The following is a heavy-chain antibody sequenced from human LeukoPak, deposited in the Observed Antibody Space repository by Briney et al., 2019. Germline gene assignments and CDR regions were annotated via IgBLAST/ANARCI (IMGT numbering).Heavy chain of an antibody. CDR1: GGSFSGYY. V-gene: IGHV3-20*01. J-gene: IGHJ5*02. CDR2: INWNGGST. CDR3: ARNYYDSSGHAPFDP. D-gene: IGHD3-22*01. Sequence: ETLSLTCAVYGGSFSGYYWSWVRQAPGKGLEWVSGINWNGGSTGYADSVKGRFTISRDNAKNSLYLQMNSLRAEDTALYHCARNYYDSSGHAPFDPWGQGTLVTVSS.